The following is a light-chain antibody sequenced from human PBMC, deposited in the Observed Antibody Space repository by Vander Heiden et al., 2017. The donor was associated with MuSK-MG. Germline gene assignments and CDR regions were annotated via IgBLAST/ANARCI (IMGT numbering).Light chain of an antibody. V-gene: IGLV2-14*01. CDR3: SSYKSSSILLV. CDR2: DVS. J-gene: IGLJ2*01. Sequence: QSALTQPASVSGSPGQSITISCTGTSSAVGGYNYVSWDQQHPGKEPKRRREDVSKRPSGVSNRFSGSKAGNTASRNTYGLQAEDEADDYCSSYKSSSILLVFGGGTKITVI. CDR1: SSAVGGYNY.